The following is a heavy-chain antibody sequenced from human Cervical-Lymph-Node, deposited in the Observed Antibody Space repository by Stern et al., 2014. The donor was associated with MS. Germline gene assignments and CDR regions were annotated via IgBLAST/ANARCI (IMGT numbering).Heavy chain of an antibody. CDR3: ARAPLYGDYGCFDY. Sequence: QVQLVESGGGLVKPGGSLRLSCAASGFTFSDYYMSWIRQAPGKGLEWVSYISSSSSYTNYADSVKGRFTISRDNAKNSLYLQMNSLRAEDTAVYYCARAPLYGDYGCFDYWGQGTLVTVSS. D-gene: IGHD4-17*01. CDR1: GFTFSDYY. V-gene: IGHV3-11*06. J-gene: IGHJ4*02. CDR2: ISSSSSYT.